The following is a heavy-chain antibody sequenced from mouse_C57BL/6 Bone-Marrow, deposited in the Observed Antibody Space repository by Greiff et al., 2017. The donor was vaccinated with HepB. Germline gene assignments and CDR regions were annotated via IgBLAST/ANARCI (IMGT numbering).Heavy chain of an antibody. J-gene: IGHJ4*01. Sequence: QVHVKQSGAELVMPGASVKLSCKASGYAFSSSWMNWVKQRPGKGLEWIGRIYPGDGDTNYNGKFKGKATLTADKSSSTAYMQLSSLTSEDSAVYFCARGSYLYYAMDYWGQGTSVTVSS. D-gene: IGHD1-1*02. CDR1: GYAFSSSW. V-gene: IGHV1-82*01. CDR3: ARGSYLYYAMDY. CDR2: IYPGDGDT.